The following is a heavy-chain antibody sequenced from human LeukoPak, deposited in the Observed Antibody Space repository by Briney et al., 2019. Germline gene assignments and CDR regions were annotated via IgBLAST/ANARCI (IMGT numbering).Heavy chain of an antibody. CDR1: GFTFGDYA. D-gene: IGHD4-11*01. CDR3: TRALMTTTDY. J-gene: IGHJ4*02. Sequence: PGRSLRLSCTASGFTFGDYAMSWVRQAPGKGLEWVGFIRSKAYGGTTEYAASVKGRFTISRDDSKSIAYLQMNSLKTEDTAVYYCTRALMTTTDYRGQGTLVTVSS. V-gene: IGHV3-49*04. CDR2: IRSKAYGGTT.